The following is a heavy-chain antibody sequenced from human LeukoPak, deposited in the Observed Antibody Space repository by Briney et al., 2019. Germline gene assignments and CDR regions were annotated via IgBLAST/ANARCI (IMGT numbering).Heavy chain of an antibody. CDR3: AREKDCSGGSCSDFDY. D-gene: IGHD2-15*01. Sequence: GGSLRLSCAASGFTFDDSGMSWVRQAPGKGLEWVSGINWNGGSTAYADSVKGRFTISRDNAKNSLYLQMNSLRAEDTALYYCAREKDCSGGSCSDFDYWGQGTLVTVSS. CDR2: INWNGGST. V-gene: IGHV3-20*04. J-gene: IGHJ4*02. CDR1: GFTFDDSG.